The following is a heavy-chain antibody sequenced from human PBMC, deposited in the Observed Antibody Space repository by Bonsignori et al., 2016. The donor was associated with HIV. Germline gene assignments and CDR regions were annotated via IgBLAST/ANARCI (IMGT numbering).Heavy chain of an antibody. CDR2: IYPHDFQT. Sequence: VRLVQSGPEVKMPGESLRISCEGSGYDFTSYWIAWVRQMPGKGLEWMGIIYPHDFQTIYNPSFQGQVDHLSRQVQSPPPTCTWSSLKASDTAVYYCAKSVRCEVGTSDLWGRWHPGHCL. J-gene: IGHJ2*01. CDR3: AKSVRCEVGTSDL. D-gene: IGHD1-26*01. CDR1: GYDFTSYW. V-gene: IGHV5-51*03.